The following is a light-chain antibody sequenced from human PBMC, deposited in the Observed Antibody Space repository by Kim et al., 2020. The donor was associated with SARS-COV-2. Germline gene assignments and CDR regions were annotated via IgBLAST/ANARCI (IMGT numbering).Light chain of an antibody. CDR1: QGVSSY. J-gene: IGKJ4*01. CDR3: QQLHSYPRT. CDR2: AAS. V-gene: IGKV1-9*01. Sequence: DIQLTQSPSFLSASVGDRVTITCRASQGVSSYLAWYQQKPGKAPKLLISAASSLQSGVPSRFGGSGSGTEFTLTIRSLQPEDFASYYCQQLHSYPRTFGGGTKGDIK.